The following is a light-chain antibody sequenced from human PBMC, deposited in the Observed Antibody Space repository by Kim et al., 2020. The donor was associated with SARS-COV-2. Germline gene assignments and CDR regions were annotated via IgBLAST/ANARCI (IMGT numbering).Light chain of an antibody. Sequence: PGQSVTSSCTGTSSDIVAYKDVSWYQQHPGKAPKVSIYEVAQRPPGGPDRCSASKSGNTASLTVSGLQPEDEADYYCHSFAGRNWVFGGGTQLTVL. CDR3: HSFAGRNWV. CDR1: SSDIVAYKD. J-gene: IGLJ3*02. V-gene: IGLV2-8*01. CDR2: EVA.